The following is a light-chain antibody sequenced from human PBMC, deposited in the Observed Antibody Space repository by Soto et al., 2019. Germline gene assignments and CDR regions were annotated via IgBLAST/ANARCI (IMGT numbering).Light chain of an antibody. V-gene: IGKV1-39*01. CDR2: AAS. J-gene: IGKJ1*01. CDR1: QTIFNF. CDR3: QQCYSSTWT. Sequence: DIQMTQSPSSLSESVGDRITITCRASQTIFNFLNWYQQKPGKAPKLVIYAASNLQSGVPSRFSGSGSGTDFTLTISSLQPEDFATYFCQQCYSSTWTFGQGTKLEI.